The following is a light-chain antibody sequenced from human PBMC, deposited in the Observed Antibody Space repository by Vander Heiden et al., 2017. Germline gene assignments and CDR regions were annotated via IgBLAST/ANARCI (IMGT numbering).Light chain of an antibody. CDR2: WAS. J-gene: IGKJ4*01. V-gene: IGKV4-1*01. Sequence: IVMTQSPDSLAVSLGEVATIACKSSQSVFYSPNNYNYLAWYQQKPGQPPKLLIYWASTRESGVPDRFSGSGSGKDFPLTISSLQAEDVAVYYCQQYLAFPLTFGGGTKVEIK. CDR1: QSVFYSPNNYNY. CDR3: QQYLAFPLT.